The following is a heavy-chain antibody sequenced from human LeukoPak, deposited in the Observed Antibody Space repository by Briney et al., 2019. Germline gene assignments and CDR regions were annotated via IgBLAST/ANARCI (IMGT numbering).Heavy chain of an antibody. Sequence: GGTLRLSCAASGFTFSSYAMSWVRQAPGKGLEWMAVISHNGSTKYYADSMKGRITISRDNFKNTLYLQMNSLRAEDTAVYYCARDRWELLGWFDPWGQGTLVTVSS. CDR3: ARDRWELLGWFDP. D-gene: IGHD1-26*01. V-gene: IGHV3-30-3*01. CDR1: GFTFSSYA. J-gene: IGHJ5*02. CDR2: ISHNGSTK.